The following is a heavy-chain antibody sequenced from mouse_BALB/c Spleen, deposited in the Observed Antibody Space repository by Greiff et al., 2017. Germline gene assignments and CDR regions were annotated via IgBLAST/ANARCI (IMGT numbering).Heavy chain of an antibody. V-gene: IGHV3-2*02. D-gene: IGHD1-1*01. CDR2: ISYSGST. CDR1: GYSITSDYA. CDR3: ARRNGSSYDYAMDY. J-gene: IGHJ4*01. Sequence: EVQLVESGPGLVKPSQSLSLTCTVTGYSITSDYAWYWIRQFPGNQLEWLGYISYSGSTSYNPSLKSRISITRDTSKNQFFLQLNSVTTEDTATYYCARRNGSSYDYAMDYWGQGTSVTVSS.